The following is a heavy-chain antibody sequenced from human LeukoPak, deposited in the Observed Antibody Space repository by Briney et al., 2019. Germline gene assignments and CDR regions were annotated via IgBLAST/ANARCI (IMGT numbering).Heavy chain of an antibody. V-gene: IGHV4-59*08. D-gene: IGHD5-12*01. Sequence: SETLSLTRTVSGGSISSYSWTWIRQPPGKGLEWIGSLYYSGSTNYNPSLKSRVTMLVDTSKNQFSLKLSSVTAADTAVYYCARHGGESIVAMILHAFDIWGQGTTVTVSS. J-gene: IGHJ3*02. CDR3: ARHGGESIVAMILHAFDI. CDR1: GGSISSYS. CDR2: LYYSGST.